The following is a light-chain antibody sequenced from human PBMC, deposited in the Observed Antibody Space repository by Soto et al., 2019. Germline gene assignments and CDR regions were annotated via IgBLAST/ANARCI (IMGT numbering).Light chain of an antibody. V-gene: IGLV1-51*01. J-gene: IGLJ2*01. CDR3: GTWDSSLSTL. CDR2: DNN. CDR1: SSNIGNNY. Sequence: QSVLTQPPSVSAAPGQKVTISWSGSSSNIGNNYVSWYQQLPGTAPKLLIYDNNKRPSGIPDRFSGSKSGTSATLGITGLQTGDEADYYCGTWDSSLSTLFGGGTKLTVL.